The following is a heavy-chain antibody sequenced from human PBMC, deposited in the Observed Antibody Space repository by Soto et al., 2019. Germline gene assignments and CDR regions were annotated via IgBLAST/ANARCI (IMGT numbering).Heavy chain of an antibody. Sequence: SVKVSCKASGGTFSSYAISWVRQAPGQGLEWMGGIIPIFGTANYAQKFQGRVTITADESTSTAYMELSSLRSEDTAVYYCAKVVWEYTLTLNHFDYWGQGALVTVSS. CDR3: AKVVWEYTLTLNHFDY. J-gene: IGHJ4*02. V-gene: IGHV1-69*13. CDR1: GGTFSSYA. D-gene: IGHD3-16*01. CDR2: IIPIFGTA.